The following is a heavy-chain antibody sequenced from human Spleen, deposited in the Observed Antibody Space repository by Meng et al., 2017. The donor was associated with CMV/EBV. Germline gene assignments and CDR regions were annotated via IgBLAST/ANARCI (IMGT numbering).Heavy chain of an antibody. V-gene: IGHV3-21*01. J-gene: IGHJ4*02. Sequence: GGSLRLSCAASGFIFSDYRFNWVRQAPGKGLEWVSSISRSSSLIYYADSMKGRFTISRDNAKNSLHLQMNSLRAEDTAVYYCARSTYGSGTYYDYWGQGTLVTVSS. CDR3: ARSTYGSGTYYDY. D-gene: IGHD3-10*01. CDR1: GFIFSDYR. CDR2: ISRSSSLI.